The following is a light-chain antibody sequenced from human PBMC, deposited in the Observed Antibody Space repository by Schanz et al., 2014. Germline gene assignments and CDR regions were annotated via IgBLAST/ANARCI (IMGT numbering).Light chain of an antibody. J-gene: IGLJ2*01. CDR3: CSYAGSSTFGDVV. Sequence: QSALTQPPSVSGAPGQRVTISCTGSSSNIGAGYDVYWYQQLPGTAPKLLIYGNKNRPSGVPARFSGSKSGTSGSLAITGLQAEDEADYYCCSYAGSSTFGDVVFGGGTKLTVL. CDR1: SSNIGAGYD. CDR2: GNK. V-gene: IGLV1-40*01.